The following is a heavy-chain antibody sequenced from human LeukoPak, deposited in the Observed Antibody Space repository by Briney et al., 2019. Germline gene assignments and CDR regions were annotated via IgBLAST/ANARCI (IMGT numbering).Heavy chain of an antibody. CDR3: ARGQVPADFDY. V-gene: IGHV1-69*05. CDR1: GGTFSSYA. Sequence: ASVKVSCKASGGTFSSYAISWVRQAPGQGLEWMGGIIPIFGTANYAQKFQGRVTMTRNTSISTAYMELSSLRSEDTAVYYCARGQVPADFDYWGQGTLVTVSS. CDR2: IIPIFGTA. J-gene: IGHJ4*02.